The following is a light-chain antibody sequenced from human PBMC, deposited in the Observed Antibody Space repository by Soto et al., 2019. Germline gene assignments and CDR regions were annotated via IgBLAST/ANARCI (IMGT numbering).Light chain of an antibody. CDR3: QAWDSSTAGVV. J-gene: IGLJ2*01. V-gene: IGLV3-1*01. CDR1: KLGDKY. CDR2: QDS. Sequence: SYELTQPPSVSVSPGQTASITCSGDKLGDKYACWYQQKPGQSPVLVIYQDSKRPSGIPERFSGSNSGNTATLTISGTQAMDEADYYCQAWDSSTAGVVFGGVTKLTVL.